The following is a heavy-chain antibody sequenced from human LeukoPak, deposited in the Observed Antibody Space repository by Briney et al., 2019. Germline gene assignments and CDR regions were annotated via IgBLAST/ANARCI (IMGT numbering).Heavy chain of an antibody. CDR2: VSYDGSNK. CDR1: GFTFSSYA. Sequence: GGSLRLSCAASGFTFSSYAMHWVRQAPGKGLEWVAVVSYDGSNKYYADSVKGRFTISRDNSKNTLYLQMNSLRGEDTAVYYCARDQGYNHFDYWGQGTLATVSS. J-gene: IGHJ4*02. V-gene: IGHV3-30*04. CDR3: ARDQGYNHFDY. D-gene: IGHD5-24*01.